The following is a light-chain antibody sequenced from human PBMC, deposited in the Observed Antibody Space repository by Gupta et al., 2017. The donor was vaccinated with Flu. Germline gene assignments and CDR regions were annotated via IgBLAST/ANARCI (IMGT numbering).Light chain of an antibody. V-gene: IGLV6-57*03. CDR2: EDN. Sequence: FMLTQPHSVSESPVQTVTISCTRSSGTIANGYVQWYQQRPGSAPTIIIYEDNQRPSGVPDRCSGSIDSSSNAASLTIFRRKKEDEADYYCQSCEGGGNWVFGGGTKLTVL. CDR3: QSCEGGGNWV. CDR1: SGTIANGY. J-gene: IGLJ3*02.